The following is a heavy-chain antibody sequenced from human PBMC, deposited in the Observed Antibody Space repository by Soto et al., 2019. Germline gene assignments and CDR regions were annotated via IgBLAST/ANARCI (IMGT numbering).Heavy chain of an antibody. CDR1: GHTFTSYA. CDR2: ISAYNANT. V-gene: IGHV1-18*01. Sequence: ASEKRSCKVSGHTFTSYAMSWVRQAPGQGLQCTGSISAYNANTNYAQKLQRRVTMTTDTSTSTAYMELRSLRSDDTAVYYCARDCSRGSCYSPSYYYYSMVVWGQGTTLNVSS. D-gene: IGHD2-15*01. J-gene: IGHJ6*02. CDR3: ARDCSRGSCYSPSYYYYSMVV.